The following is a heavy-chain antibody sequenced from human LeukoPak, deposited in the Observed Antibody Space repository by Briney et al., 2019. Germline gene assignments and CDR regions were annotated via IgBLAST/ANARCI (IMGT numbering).Heavy chain of an antibody. J-gene: IGHJ4*02. Sequence: QAGRSLRLSCATSGFTFSNYPIHWVRQAPGKGLEWVAVISFDGNNKYYADSVKGRFIISRDNSKNTLYLQMNSLRAEDTAMYFCARDRGYCPNGVCYIRYYFDYWGQGTLVTVSS. V-gene: IGHV3-30-3*01. CDR3: ARDRGYCPNGVCYIRYYFDY. CDR1: GFTFSNYP. CDR2: ISFDGNNK. D-gene: IGHD2-8*01.